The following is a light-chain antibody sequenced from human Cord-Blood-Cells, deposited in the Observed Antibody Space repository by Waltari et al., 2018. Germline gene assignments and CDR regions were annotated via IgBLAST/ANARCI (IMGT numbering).Light chain of an antibody. CDR2: EGS. CDR1: SSDVGSNNL. CDR3: CSYAGSSTWV. Sequence: QSALPPPAAVSGSPRPSITTSSAGTSSDVGSNNLSSWYQQHPGKAPKLMIYEGSKRPSGVSNRFSGSKSGNTASLTISGLQAEDEADYYCCSYAGSSTWVFGGGTKLTVL. V-gene: IGLV2-23*01. J-gene: IGLJ3*02.